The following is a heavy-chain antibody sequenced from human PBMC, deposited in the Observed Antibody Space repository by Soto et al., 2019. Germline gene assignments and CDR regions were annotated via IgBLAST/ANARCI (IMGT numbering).Heavy chain of an antibody. D-gene: IGHD1-26*01. V-gene: IGHV1-69*12. CDR2: SFAGFGTA. CDR3: AVGASAAAAWYSHGMDV. Sequence: QVQLVQSGAEVKKPGSLVKVSCKASGDTFSRYSIIWVRQAPGQGLEWMGGSFAGFGTATYAQKFHGRVLIIAAESTTTAYMELTSLTYEDTAVYYCAVGASAAAAWYSHGMDVWGQGTTVTVSS. CDR1: GDTFSRYS. J-gene: IGHJ6*02.